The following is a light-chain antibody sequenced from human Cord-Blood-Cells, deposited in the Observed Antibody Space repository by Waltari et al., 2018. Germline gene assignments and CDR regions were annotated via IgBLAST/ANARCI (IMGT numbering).Light chain of an antibody. V-gene: IGLV1-47*01. CDR2: RNN. CDR3: AAWADSLSGVI. Sequence: QSVLTQPPSASWTPGQRVTISCSGSSSNIGSHYVYWYQQLPGTTPKLLIYRNNQRPPGVPDLSSGSKSGTSASLAISGLRSEDDADYYCAAWADSLSGVIFGGGTKLTVL. CDR1: SSNIGSHY. J-gene: IGLJ2*01.